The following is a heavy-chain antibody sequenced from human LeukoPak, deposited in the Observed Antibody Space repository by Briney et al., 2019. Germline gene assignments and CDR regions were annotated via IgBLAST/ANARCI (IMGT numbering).Heavy chain of an antibody. CDR2: INPSGGST. Sequence: ASVKVSCKASGYTFTGYYMHWVRQAPGQGLEWMGIINPSGGSTSYAQKFQGRVTMTRDTSTSTVYMELSSLRSEDTAVYYCARSPHGDILTGYNDRFDYWGQGTLVTVSS. V-gene: IGHV1-46*01. CDR1: GYTFTGYY. D-gene: IGHD3-9*01. J-gene: IGHJ4*02. CDR3: ARSPHGDILTGYNDRFDY.